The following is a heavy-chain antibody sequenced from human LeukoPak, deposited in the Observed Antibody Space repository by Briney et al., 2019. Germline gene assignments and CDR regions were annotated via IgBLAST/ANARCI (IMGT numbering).Heavy chain of an antibody. V-gene: IGHV3-74*01. CDR3: TRDRTTITLFEL. J-gene: IGHJ4*02. CDR2: ISPDGSTT. Sequence: PGGSLRLSCAASGFSISSYWMHWVRQAPGKGLVWVSRISPDGSTTGYADSVKGRFTASRDNARNTLYLQINSLRAEDSAVYYCTRDRTTITLFELWGQGTLVTVSS. D-gene: IGHD4-11*01. CDR1: GFSISSYW.